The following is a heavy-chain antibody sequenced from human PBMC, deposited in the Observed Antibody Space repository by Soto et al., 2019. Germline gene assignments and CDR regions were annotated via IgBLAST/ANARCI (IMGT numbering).Heavy chain of an antibody. CDR3: ARGYHYDSSGYYPKYYFDY. V-gene: IGHV4-39*01. J-gene: IGHJ4*02. Sequence: SETLSLTCTVSGGSISSSSYYWGWIRQPPGKGLEWIGSIYYSGSTYYNPSLKSRVTISVDTSKNQFSLKLSSVTAADTAVYYCARGYHYDSSGYYPKYYFDYWGQGTLVTVSS. D-gene: IGHD3-22*01. CDR1: GGSISSSSYY. CDR2: IYYSGST.